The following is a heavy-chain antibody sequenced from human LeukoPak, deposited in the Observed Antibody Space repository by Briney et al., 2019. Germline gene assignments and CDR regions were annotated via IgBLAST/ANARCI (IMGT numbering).Heavy chain of an antibody. J-gene: IGHJ4*02. V-gene: IGHV3-30*18. CDR3: AKRDC. CDR1: GFTFSSYG. CDR2: ISYDGSNK. Sequence: PGRSLRLSCAASGFTFSSYGMHWVRQAPGKGLEWVAVISYDGSNKYYADSVKGRFTISRDNSKNTLYLQMNTLRAEDTAVYYCAKRDCWGQGTLVTVSS.